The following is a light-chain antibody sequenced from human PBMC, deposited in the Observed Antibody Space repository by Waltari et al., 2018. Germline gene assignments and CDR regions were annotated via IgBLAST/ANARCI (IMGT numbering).Light chain of an antibody. CDR3: SSYTTSSAPGV. V-gene: IGLV2-14*01. J-gene: IGLJ1*01. CDR1: DRDVGPYDF. Sequence: QSALTQPASVSGSPGQSITIPRPGTDRDVGPYDFVSWYQQHPGKAPPLIIYEVSNRPSGISNRFSASKSGNTASLTISGLQAEDEADYYCSSYTTSSAPGVFGTGTRVTVL. CDR2: EVS.